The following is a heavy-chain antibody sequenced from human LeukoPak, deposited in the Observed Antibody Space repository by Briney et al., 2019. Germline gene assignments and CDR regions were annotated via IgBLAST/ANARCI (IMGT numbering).Heavy chain of an antibody. D-gene: IGHD1-26*01. CDR2: IKHDGSEK. CDR1: GFTFSSCW. J-gene: IGHJ4*02. Sequence: GGSLRLSCSASGFTFSSCWMSWVRQAPGKGLEWVANIKHDGSEKYYVGSVKGRFTISRDNAKNSLYLQMNSLRAEDTAVYYCARDSSGSYYFDYWGQGTLVTVSS. V-gene: IGHV3-7*01. CDR3: ARDSSGSYYFDY.